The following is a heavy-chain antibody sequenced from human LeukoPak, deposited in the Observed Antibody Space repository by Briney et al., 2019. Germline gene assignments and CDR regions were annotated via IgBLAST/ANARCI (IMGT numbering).Heavy chain of an antibody. CDR2: IYHSGST. D-gene: IGHD5-18*01. CDR3: ARLGLATAYDY. CDR1: GYSISSGYY. V-gene: IGHV4-38-2*01. J-gene: IGHJ4*02. Sequence: KPSETLSLTCAVSGYSISSGYYWGWIRQPPGKGLEWIGSIYHSGSTYYNPSLKSRVTISVDTSKNQFSPKLSSVTAADTAVYYCARLGLATAYDYWDQGTLVTVSS.